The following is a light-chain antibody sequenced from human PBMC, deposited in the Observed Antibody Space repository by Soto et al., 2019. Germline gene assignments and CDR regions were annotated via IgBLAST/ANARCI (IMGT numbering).Light chain of an antibody. Sequence: EIVLTQSPATLSLFPGERATHSCRASQSVGGSLAWYQQKPGQAPRLLLYDTSSRATGIPARFSGSGSGTDFTLTISSLESEDFAVYYCQQRSNWITFGQGTRLEIE. CDR2: DTS. CDR3: QQRSNWIT. CDR1: QSVGGS. V-gene: IGKV3-11*01. J-gene: IGKJ5*01.